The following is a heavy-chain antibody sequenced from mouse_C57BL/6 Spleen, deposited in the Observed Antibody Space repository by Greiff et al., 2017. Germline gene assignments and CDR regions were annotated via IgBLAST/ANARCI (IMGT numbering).Heavy chain of an antibody. J-gene: IGHJ4*01. CDR1: GYTFTDYY. CDR2: INPYNGGT. CDR3: ARRDDGYSDAIDY. D-gene: IGHD2-3*01. V-gene: IGHV1-19*01. Sequence: EVQLQQSGPVLVKPGASVKMSCKASGYTFTDYYMNWVKQSHGKSLEWIGVINPYNGGTSYNQKFKGKATLTVDKSSSTADMELNSLTSEDSAVDYCARRDDGYSDAIDYWGQGTSVTVSS.